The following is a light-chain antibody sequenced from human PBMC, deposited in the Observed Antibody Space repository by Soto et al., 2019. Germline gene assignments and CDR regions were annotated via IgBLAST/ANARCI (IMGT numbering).Light chain of an antibody. CDR1: QSVSSY. Sequence: DIVLTQSPATLSLSPGERATLSCRASQSVSSYLAWYQRKPGQPPRLLIYGASNRATGVPTRFSGSGSGTDFTLTIISLEPEDFALYYCQQRSNWPITFGQGTRLEIK. CDR3: QQRSNWPIT. CDR2: GAS. V-gene: IGKV3-11*01. J-gene: IGKJ5*01.